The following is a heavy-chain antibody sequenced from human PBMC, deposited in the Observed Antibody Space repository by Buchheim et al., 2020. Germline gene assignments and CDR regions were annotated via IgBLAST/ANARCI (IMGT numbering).Heavy chain of an antibody. J-gene: IGHJ4*02. CDR2: MNWNGGST. V-gene: IGHV3-20*01. CDR1: GFTFDDYG. Sequence: EVQLVESGGGVVRPGGSLRLSCAASGFTFDDYGMSWVRQAPGKGLEWVSGMNWNGGSTGYADSVKGRFTISRDNAKNSLYLQMNSLRAEDTALYHCARDRGGGGHSYGYGNPYYFDSWGQGTL. D-gene: IGHD5-18*01. CDR3: ARDRGGGGHSYGYGNPYYFDS.